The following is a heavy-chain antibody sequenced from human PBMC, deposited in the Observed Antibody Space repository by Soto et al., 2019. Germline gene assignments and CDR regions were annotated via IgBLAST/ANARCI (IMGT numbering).Heavy chain of an antibody. CDR1: GYSFTNYG. CDR2: ISAYNGDT. J-gene: IGHJ6*03. V-gene: IGHV1-18*01. CDR3: ARDRGVAPPVAGHTHYYYYMDV. D-gene: IGHD6-19*01. Sequence: QDQLVQSGGEVKKPGASVKVSCKASGYSFTNYGITWVRQAPGQGCEWMGWISAYNGDTNYAQKLQGRVTSPTDASTSTAYLELRSLRSDDTAVYYCARDRGVAPPVAGHTHYYYYMDVWGKGTTVTVSS.